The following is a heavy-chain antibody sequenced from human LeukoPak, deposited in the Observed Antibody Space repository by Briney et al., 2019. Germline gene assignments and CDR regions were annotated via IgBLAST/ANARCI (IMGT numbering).Heavy chain of an antibody. J-gene: IGHJ4*02. V-gene: IGHV4-34*01. CDR3: ARVLGYSSNSYVGRYFNF. CDR2: INHSGST. D-gene: IGHD6-13*01. Sequence: PSETLSLTCAVYGGSFSGYYWSWIRQSPGKGLEWIGEINHSGSTNYNPSLKSRVTISVDTSKNQFSLRLSSVTAADTAVYCCARVLGYSSNSYVGRYFNFWSQGTLVTVSS. CDR1: GGSFSGYY.